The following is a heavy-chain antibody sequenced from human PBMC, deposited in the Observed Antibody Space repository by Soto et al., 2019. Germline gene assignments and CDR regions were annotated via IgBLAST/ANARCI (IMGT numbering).Heavy chain of an antibody. D-gene: IGHD2-2*01. CDR3: AVVPDAVAPSIDRWFDP. Sequence: WGSLRLSCAASGFTFSCCAMSWVRQAPGKGLDYVSTIHGDSDYIHYPDSVKGRFTISRDNSRNTLYLQMNTLRAEDTAVYYCAVVPDAVAPSIDRWFDPWGQGTLVTVSS. CDR1: GFTFSCCA. CDR2: IHGDSDYI. V-gene: IGHV3-23*01. J-gene: IGHJ5*02.